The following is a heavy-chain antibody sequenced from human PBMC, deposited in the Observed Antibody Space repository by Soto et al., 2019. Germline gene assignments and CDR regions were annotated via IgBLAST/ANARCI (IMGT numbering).Heavy chain of an antibody. J-gene: IGHJ6*02. V-gene: IGHV1-24*01. CDR2: FDPEDGET. CDR3: ATSRTIHWTSWNYYYFYGMDV. D-gene: IGHD1-1*01. CDR1: GYTLTELS. Sequence: ASVKVSCKVSGYTLTELSMHWVRQAPGKGLEWMGGFDPEDGETIYAQKFQGRVTMTEDTSTDTAYMELSSLRSEDTAVYYCATSRTIHWTSWNYYYFYGMDVWGQVTTVTVSS.